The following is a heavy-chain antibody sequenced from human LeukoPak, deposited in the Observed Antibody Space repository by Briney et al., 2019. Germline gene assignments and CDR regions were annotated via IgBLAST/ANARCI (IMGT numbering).Heavy chain of an antibody. J-gene: IGHJ4*02. Sequence: GGSLRLSCAASGFTFDDYAMHWVRQAPGKGLEWVSLISGDGGSTYYADSVKGRFTISRDNSKNSLYLQMNSLRTEDTALYYCAKDGVPYSSGWNPMDYWDQGTLVTVSS. CDR1: GFTFDDYA. D-gene: IGHD6-19*01. CDR2: ISGDGGST. CDR3: AKDGVPYSSGWNPMDY. V-gene: IGHV3-43*02.